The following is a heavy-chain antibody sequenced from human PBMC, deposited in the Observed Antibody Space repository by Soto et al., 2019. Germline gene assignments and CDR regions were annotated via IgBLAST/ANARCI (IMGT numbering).Heavy chain of an antibody. V-gene: IGHV3-30*03. D-gene: IGHD3-22*01. CDR1: GFTFSSYG. J-gene: IGHJ4*02. CDR2: ISYDGSNK. Sequence: GGSLRLSCAASGFTFSSYGMHWVRQAPGKGLEWVAVISYDGSNKYYADSVKGRFTISRDTSKNTLFLQMNSLRPEDTAVYFCSRAHFDSSGYFGYWGQGALVTVSS. CDR3: SRAHFDSSGYFGY.